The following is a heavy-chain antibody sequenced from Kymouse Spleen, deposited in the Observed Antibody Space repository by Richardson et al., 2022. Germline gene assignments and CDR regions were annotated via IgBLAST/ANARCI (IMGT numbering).Heavy chain of an antibody. CDR2: INHSGST. CDR1: GGSFSGYY. D-gene: IGHD6-13*01. J-gene: IGHJ6*02. V-gene: IGHV4-34*01. CDR3: ARDSSSPYYYYGMDV. Sequence: QVQLQQWGAGLLKPSETLSLTCAVYGGSFSGYYWSWIRQPPGKGLEWIGEINHSGSTNYNPSLKSRVTISVDTSKNQFSLKLSSVTAADTAVYYCARDSSSPYYYYGMDVWGQGTTVTVSS.